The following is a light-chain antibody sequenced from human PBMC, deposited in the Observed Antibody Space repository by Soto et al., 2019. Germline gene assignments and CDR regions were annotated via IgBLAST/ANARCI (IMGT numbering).Light chain of an antibody. Sequence: EIVLTQSPATLSLSPGERATLFCRASHSVSNYLAWFRQKPGQARRLLIYDASHRATAIPARFSGSGSGTDFTLTISNLEVEDCAVYYCQQRSDCHLTGGGGTKVEIK. V-gene: IGKV3-11*01. CDR2: DAS. CDR1: HSVSNY. J-gene: IGKJ4*02. CDR3: QQRSDCHLT.